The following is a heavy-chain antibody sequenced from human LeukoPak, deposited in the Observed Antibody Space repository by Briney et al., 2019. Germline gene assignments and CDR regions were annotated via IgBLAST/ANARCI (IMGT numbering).Heavy chain of an antibody. CDR3: AKDKQWHSTYSDY. CDR1: GFTFSSYA. CDR2: ISGSGGST. J-gene: IGHJ4*02. V-gene: IGHV3-23*01. Sequence: GGSLRLSCAASGFTFSSYAMSWVRQATGKGLEWVSAISGSGGSTYYADSVKGRFTISRDNSKNTLYLQMNSLRAEDTAVYYCAKDKQWHSTYSDYWGQGTLVTVSS. D-gene: IGHD6-19*01.